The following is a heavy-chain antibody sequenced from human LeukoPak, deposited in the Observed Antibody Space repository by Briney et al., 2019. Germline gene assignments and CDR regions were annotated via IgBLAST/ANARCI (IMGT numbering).Heavy chain of an antibody. CDR1: GLIFSTFD. CDR2: LSYDGGDK. J-gene: IGHJ6*03. V-gene: IGHV3-30*02. D-gene: IGHD2-2*02. CDR3: AKNYCSSTSCYSYYMDV. Sequence: GGSLRLSSAVSGLIFSTFDMHWVRQARGKGGEGVAFLSYDGGDKYFANSVKGRFTIFRDNSRNTFYLQMNSVRAEDTALYYCAKNYCSSTSCYSYYMDVWGKGTTVTVSS.